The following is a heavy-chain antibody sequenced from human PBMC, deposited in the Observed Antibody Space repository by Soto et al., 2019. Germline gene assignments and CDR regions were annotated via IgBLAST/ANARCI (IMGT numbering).Heavy chain of an antibody. V-gene: IGHV1-8*01. CDR1: GYTFTTYD. J-gene: IGHJ4*02. D-gene: IGHD6-13*01. CDR3: ASRGVAAAGTGDY. Sequence: QVQLVQSGAEVKKPGASVKVSCKASGYTFTTYDINWVRQATGQGLEWMGWMNPNSGKTAYAQRFQGRVPMTRDTSINTAYMELTSLRPDDTAVYSCASRGVAAAGTGDYWGQGTLVTVSS. CDR2: MNPNSGKT.